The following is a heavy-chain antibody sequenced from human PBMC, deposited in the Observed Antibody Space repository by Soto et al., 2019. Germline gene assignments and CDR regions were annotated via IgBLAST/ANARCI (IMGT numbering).Heavy chain of an antibody. J-gene: IGHJ4*02. CDR1: GYTFTSYG. Sequence: ASVKVSCKASGYTFTSYGISWVRQAPGQVLGWMGWISAYNGNTNYAQKLQGRVTMTTDTSTSTAYMELRSLRSVDTAVYYCAILTTVTTGFAYWGQGTLVTVSS. CDR3: AILTTVTTGFAY. V-gene: IGHV1-18*01. CDR2: ISAYNGNT. D-gene: IGHD4-17*01.